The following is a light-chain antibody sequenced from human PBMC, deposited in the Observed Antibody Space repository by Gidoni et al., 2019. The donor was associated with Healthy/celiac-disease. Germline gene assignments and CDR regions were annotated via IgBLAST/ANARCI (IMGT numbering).Light chain of an antibody. CDR1: QSISSY. CDR3: KQSYSTPLT. J-gene: IGKJ3*01. Sequence: DIQMTQSPSSLSASVGDRVTITCRASQSISSYLNWYQQKPGKAPKLLIYAGSSLQSGVPSRFSGSGSGTDFTLTISSLQPEDFATYYCKQSYSTPLTFGPGTKVDIK. CDR2: AGS. V-gene: IGKV1-39*01.